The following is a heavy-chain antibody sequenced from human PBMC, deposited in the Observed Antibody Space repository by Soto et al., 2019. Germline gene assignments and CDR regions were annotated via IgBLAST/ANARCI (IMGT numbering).Heavy chain of an antibody. CDR1: GYTFSNYG. V-gene: IGHV1-3*01. CDR3: ARDRNSGVLEWYGP. CDR2: INAGNGNT. Sequence: QVQLVQSGAEVKKPGASVKVSCKASGYTFSNYGIHWVRQAPGQRLEWMGWINAGNGNTQYSQKFQGRVTISRDTSATTAYMELSSLRSEDTAVYYCARDRNSGVLEWYGPWGQGTLVTVSS. D-gene: IGHD6-19*01. J-gene: IGHJ5*02.